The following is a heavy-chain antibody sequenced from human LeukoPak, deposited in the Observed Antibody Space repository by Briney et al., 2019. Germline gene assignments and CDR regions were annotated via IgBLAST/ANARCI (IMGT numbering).Heavy chain of an antibody. D-gene: IGHD2-2*01. Sequence: GGSLRLSCAASGWTFSSYAMSWVRQAPGKGLEWVSAISGSGGSTYYADSVKGRFTISRDNSKNTLYLQMNSLRAEDTAVYYCAKGGEYCSSTSCYRVYWGQGTLVTVSS. J-gene: IGHJ4*02. CDR1: GWTFSSYA. CDR2: ISGSGGST. CDR3: AKGGEYCSSTSCYRVY. V-gene: IGHV3-23*01.